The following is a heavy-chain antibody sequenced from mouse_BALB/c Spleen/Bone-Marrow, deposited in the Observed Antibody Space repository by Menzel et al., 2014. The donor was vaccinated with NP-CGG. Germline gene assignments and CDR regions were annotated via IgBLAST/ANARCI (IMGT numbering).Heavy chain of an antibody. J-gene: IGHJ4*01. D-gene: IGHD2-3*01. CDR1: GFSLTSFG. CDR3: AKDGYYGGYAMDY. Sequence: VQLQQSGPGLVAPSQSLSITCTVSGFSLTSFGISWFRQPPGKGLEWLGVIWADGSTNYHSALISRLSISKDNSKSQVFLKLNSLQTGDTATYYCAKDGYYGGYAMDYWGQGTSVTVSS. V-gene: IGHV2-3*01. CDR2: IWADGST.